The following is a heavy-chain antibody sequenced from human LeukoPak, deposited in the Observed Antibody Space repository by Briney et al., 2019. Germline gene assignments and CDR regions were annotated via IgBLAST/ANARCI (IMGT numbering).Heavy chain of an antibody. CDR2: IKQDGSET. Sequence: PGGSLRLSCAASAFTFINYAMTWVRQAAGKGLEWVANIKQDGSETYYVDSVKGRSTISRDNAKNSLYLQMNSLRAGDTAVYYCARVRTWVAVTGPVDYCGQRTLVTVSS. D-gene: IGHD6-19*01. CDR3: ARVRTWVAVTGPVDY. V-gene: IGHV3-7*01. CDR1: AFTFINYA. J-gene: IGHJ4*02.